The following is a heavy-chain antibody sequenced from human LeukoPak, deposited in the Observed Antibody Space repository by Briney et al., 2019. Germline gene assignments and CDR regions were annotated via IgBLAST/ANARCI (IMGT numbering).Heavy chain of an antibody. J-gene: IGHJ4*02. V-gene: IGHV4-61*02. CDR2: ISSSGST. D-gene: IGHD6-19*01. CDR3: AGDSGSGWYAFDY. CDR1: GDSISSGDYH. Sequence: SETLSLTCTVSGDSISSGDYHWSWIRQPAGKGLEWIGRISSSGSTNYNPSLKSRVTISVDTSKNQFSLRLSSVTAADTAVYYCAGDSGSGWYAFDYWGQGTLVTVSS.